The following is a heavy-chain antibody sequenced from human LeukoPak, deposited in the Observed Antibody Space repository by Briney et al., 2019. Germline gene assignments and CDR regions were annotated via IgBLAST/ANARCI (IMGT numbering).Heavy chain of an antibody. J-gene: IGHJ4*02. D-gene: IGHD3-22*01. CDR1: GGSFSGYS. V-gene: IGHV4-34*01. CDR2: INDSGST. Sequence: PSETLSLTCAVYGGSFSGYSWNWFRQSPGKGLEWFGEINDSGSTNYNPSLKGRVTMSIDTSKNQFSLKLNSVIAADTAVYYCASTYYDTGGFSPFDYWGQGTLVTVSS. CDR3: ASTYYDTGGFSPFDY.